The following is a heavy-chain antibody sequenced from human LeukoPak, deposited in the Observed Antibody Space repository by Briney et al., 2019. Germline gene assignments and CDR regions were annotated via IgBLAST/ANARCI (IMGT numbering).Heavy chain of an antibody. D-gene: IGHD6-6*01. CDR1: GGSISSGSYY. J-gene: IGHJ3*02. CDR2: IYTSGST. V-gene: IGHV4-61*02. Sequence: PSETLSLTCTVSGGSISSGSYYWSWIRQPAGTGLEWIGRIYTSGSTNYNPSLKSRVTISVDTSKNQFSLKLSSVTAADTAVYYCARDLTYSSSSPIFNDIWGQGTMVTVSS. CDR3: ARDLTYSSSSPIFNDI.